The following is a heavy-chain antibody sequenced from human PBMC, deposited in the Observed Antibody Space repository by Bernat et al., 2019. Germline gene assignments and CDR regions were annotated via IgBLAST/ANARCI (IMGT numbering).Heavy chain of an antibody. CDR2: IYYSGSP. CDR3: ARGSLSITMVRGVIVEFDY. Sequence: QVQLQESGPGLVKPSQTLSLTCTVSGGSISSGGYYWSWIRQHPGKGLGWIGYIYYSGSPYYNPSLKSRVTISVDTSKNQFSLKLSSVTAADTAVYYCARGSLSITMVRGVIVEFDYWGQGTLVTVSS. CDR1: GGSISSGGYY. J-gene: IGHJ4*02. V-gene: IGHV4-31*03. D-gene: IGHD3-10*01.